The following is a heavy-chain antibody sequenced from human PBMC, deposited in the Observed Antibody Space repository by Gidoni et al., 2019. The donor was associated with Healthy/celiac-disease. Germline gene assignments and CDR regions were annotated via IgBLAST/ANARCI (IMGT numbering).Heavy chain of an antibody. CDR2: ISSSSSYI. J-gene: IGHJ4*02. CDR3: ARSDGDYWPLFDY. Sequence: EVQLVESGGGLVKPGGSLSLSCAASGFTFSSYSMNWVRQAPGKGLEWVSSISSSSSYIYYADSVKGRFTISRDNAKNSLYLQMNSLRAEDTAVYYCARSDGDYWPLFDYWGQGTLVTVSS. CDR1: GFTFSSYS. V-gene: IGHV3-21*01. D-gene: IGHD4-17*01.